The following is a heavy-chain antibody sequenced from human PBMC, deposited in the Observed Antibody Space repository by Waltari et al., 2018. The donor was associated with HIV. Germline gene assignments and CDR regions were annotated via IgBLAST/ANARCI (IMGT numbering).Heavy chain of an antibody. CDR2: ISGSGGST. V-gene: IGHV3-23*01. CDR3: AKDPNRNTGY. D-gene: IGHD2-8*02. Sequence: EVQLLESGGGLVQPGGSLRLPCAASGFTFRRYAMSWVRQAPGKGLEWVSAISGSGGSTNYADSVKGRFIISRDNSKNTLYLQMNSLRAEDTAVYYCAKDPNRNTGYWGQGALVTVSS. J-gene: IGHJ4*02. CDR1: GFTFRRYA.